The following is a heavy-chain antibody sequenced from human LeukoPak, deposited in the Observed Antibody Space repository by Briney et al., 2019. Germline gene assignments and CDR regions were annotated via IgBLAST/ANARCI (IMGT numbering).Heavy chain of an antibody. Sequence: PGGSLRLSCAASGFTFSSYAMSWVRQAPGKGLEWVSAISGSGGSTYYADSVKGRFTISRDNSKNTLYLQMNSLRAEDTAVYYCAKDQDSSGRYSAEYFQHWGQGTLVTVSS. CDR3: AKDQDSSGRYSAEYFQH. CDR1: GFTFSSYA. CDR2: ISGSGGST. J-gene: IGHJ1*01. D-gene: IGHD6-19*01. V-gene: IGHV3-23*01.